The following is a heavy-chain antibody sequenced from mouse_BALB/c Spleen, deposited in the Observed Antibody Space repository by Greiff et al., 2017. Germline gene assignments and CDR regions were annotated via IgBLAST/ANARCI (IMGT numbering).Heavy chain of an antibody. CDR3: ARVDYGSPYYFDY. Sequence: EVQRVESGGDLVKPGGSLKLSCAASGFTFSSYGMSWVRQTPDKRLEWVATISSGGSYTYYPDSVKGRFTISRDNAKNTLYLQMSSLKSEDTAMYYCARVDYGSPYYFDYWGQGTTLTVSS. CDR1: GFTFSSYG. J-gene: IGHJ2*01. D-gene: IGHD1-1*01. V-gene: IGHV5-6*01. CDR2: ISSGGSYT.